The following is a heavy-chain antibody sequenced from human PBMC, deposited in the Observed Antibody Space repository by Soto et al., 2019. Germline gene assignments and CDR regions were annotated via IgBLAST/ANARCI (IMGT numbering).Heavy chain of an antibody. D-gene: IGHD2-15*01. CDR2: IYNSGST. Sequence: QVRLQESGPGLVKPSETLSLTCTVSGGSISSYYWSWIRQPPGKGLEWIGHIYNSGSTSYNSSLKSRVTISVDTSKSQLSLKLSSVTAADTAVYYSARVRDCSGGTCYSWWFDPWGQGTLVTVSS. V-gene: IGHV4-59*01. J-gene: IGHJ5*02. CDR1: GGSISSYY. CDR3: ARVRDCSGGTCYSWWFDP.